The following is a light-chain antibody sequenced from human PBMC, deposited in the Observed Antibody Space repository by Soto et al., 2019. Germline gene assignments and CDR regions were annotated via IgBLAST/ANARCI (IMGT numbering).Light chain of an antibody. CDR2: DVI. V-gene: IGLV2-14*01. Sequence: QSALTQPASVSGSPGQSITISCAGTSSDVGGYNYVSWYQQHPDKAPKLMIYDVINRPSGVSNRFSGSKSGNTASLTISGLQAEDEADYYCTSYTNSGTLVFGGGTKLTVL. J-gene: IGLJ3*02. CDR3: TSYTNSGTLV. CDR1: SSDVGGYNY.